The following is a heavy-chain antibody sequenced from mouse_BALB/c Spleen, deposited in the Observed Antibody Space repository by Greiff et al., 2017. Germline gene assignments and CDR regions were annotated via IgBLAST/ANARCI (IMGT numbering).Heavy chain of an antibody. CDR2: INPYNDGT. CDR1: GYTFTSYV. J-gene: IGHJ2*01. CDR3: AWEDGNYVGDY. Sequence: VQLQQSGPELVKPGASVKMSCKASGYTFTSYVMHWVKQKPGQGLEWIGYINPYNDGTKYNEKFKGKATLTSDKSSSTAYMELSSLTSEDSAVYYCAWEDGNYVGDYWGQGTTLTVSS. V-gene: IGHV1-14*01. D-gene: IGHD2-1*01.